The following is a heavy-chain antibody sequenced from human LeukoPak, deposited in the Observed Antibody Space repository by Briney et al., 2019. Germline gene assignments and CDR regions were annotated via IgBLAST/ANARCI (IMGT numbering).Heavy chain of an antibody. CDR3: TKVVVSGSGDYFDS. J-gene: IGHJ4*02. Sequence: PGGSLRLSCAASGFQFRSSAMDWVRLTPGKGLEWVSSISGSGETIHIADSVKGRFVISRDNSKNTLTLLMNRLGAGDTAVYYCTKVVVSGSGDYFDSWGQGTLATVSS. V-gene: IGHV3-23*01. D-gene: IGHD2-15*01. CDR2: ISGSGETI. CDR1: GFQFRSSA.